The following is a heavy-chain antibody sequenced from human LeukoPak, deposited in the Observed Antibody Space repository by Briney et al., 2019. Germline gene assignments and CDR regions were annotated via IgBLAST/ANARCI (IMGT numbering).Heavy chain of an antibody. D-gene: IGHD6-25*01. Sequence: SETLSLTCTVSGSSISDYYWSWLRQPPGKGLEWIGYLTYGGSTNYNTSLKSRVSISRDTSKNEFSLKVTSVTAADTAVYYCARVVEFQRQFDYGGQGMLVTVSS. CDR3: ARVVEFQRQFDY. V-gene: IGHV4-59*01. J-gene: IGHJ4*02. CDR1: GSSISDYY. CDR2: LTYGGST.